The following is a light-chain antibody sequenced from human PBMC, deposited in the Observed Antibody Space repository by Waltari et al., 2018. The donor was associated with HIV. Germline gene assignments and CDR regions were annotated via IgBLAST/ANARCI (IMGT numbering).Light chain of an antibody. CDR1: KLADKF. CDR3: QAWDADHAV. V-gene: IGLV3-1*01. CDR2: QGS. J-gene: IGLJ2*01. Sequence: ELTQPPSVSVPSGQTASLPCSGEKLADKFPCWYQKKPGRPPILLVYQGSRRPSGMPARFSASTSANTATLTVRGAQPLDEAEYFCQAWDADHAVFGGGTTLTVL.